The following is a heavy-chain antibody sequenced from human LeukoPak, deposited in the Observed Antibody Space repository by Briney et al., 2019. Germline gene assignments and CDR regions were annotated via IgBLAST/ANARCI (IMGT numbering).Heavy chain of an antibody. J-gene: IGHJ5*02. V-gene: IGHV3-30*02. CDR3: AKDYGAFWSGIGWFDP. D-gene: IGHD3-3*01. Sequence: PGGSLRLSCAASGFTFSSYGMHWVRQAPGKGLEWVAFIRYDGSNKYYADSVKGRFTISRDNSKNTLYLQMNSLRAEDTAVYYCAKDYGAFWSGIGWFDPWGQGTLVTVSS. CDR1: GFTFSSYG. CDR2: IRYDGSNK.